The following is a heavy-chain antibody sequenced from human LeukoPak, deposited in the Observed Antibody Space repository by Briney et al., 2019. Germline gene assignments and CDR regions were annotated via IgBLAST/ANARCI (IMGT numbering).Heavy chain of an antibody. D-gene: IGHD2/OR15-2a*01. CDR2: IGPHSTFT. J-gene: IGHJ4*02. CDR1: GFTFTDHY. V-gene: IGHV1-2*02. CDR3: VREGEGPLSKDFDY. Sequence: ASMKVSCKSSGFTFTDHYIHWVRQGPGQGLEWMGYIGPHSTFTSSPQEFQGRVTMTRVASMSTAYMELTRLTSDDTAVYYCVREGEGPLSKDFDYWGQGTLVTVSS.